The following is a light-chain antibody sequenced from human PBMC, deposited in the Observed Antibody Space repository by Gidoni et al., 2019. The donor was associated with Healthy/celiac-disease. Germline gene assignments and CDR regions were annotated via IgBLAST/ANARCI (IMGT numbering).Light chain of an antibody. CDR3: QQYGSSPPT. CDR2: GAS. CDR1: QSVSSSD. J-gene: IGKJ1*01. V-gene: IGKV3-20*01. Sequence: EIVLTQSPGTLSLSPGERATHSCRASQSVSSSDLAWYQQKPGQAPRLLIYGASRRATGIPDRFSGSGSGTDFTLTISRLEPEDFAVYYCQQYGSSPPTFGQGTKVEIK.